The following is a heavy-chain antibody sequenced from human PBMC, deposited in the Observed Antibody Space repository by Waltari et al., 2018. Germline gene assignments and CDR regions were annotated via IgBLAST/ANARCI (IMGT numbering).Heavy chain of an antibody. D-gene: IGHD2-21*02. CDR3: ARGRMVVTARLYGMDV. CDR1: GGSISSNTYY. V-gene: IGHV4-61*02. Sequence: QVQLQESGSGLVKPSQTLSLTCTVSGGSISSNTYYWSWIRQPAGKGLEWIGRIYISGGTSYNPSLKSRATISVDTSKSQFSLKLSSVTAADTAVYYCARGRMVVTARLYGMDVWGQGTTVIVSS. J-gene: IGHJ6*02. CDR2: IYISGGT.